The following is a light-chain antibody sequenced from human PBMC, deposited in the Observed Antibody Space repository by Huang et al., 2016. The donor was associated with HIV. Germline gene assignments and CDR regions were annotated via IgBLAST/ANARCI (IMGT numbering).Light chain of an antibody. CDR2: AAS. CDR1: QNINSV. CDR3: QQSYNTSWT. J-gene: IGKJ1*01. Sequence: DIQLTQSPSSLSASVGDRVTITCRASQNINSVLNWYKQTPGKAPHLLIYAASSLQSGVPSRFSGSGSGTDFTLTISGLQPVDLGTYYCQQSYNTSWTFGQGTTVEIK. V-gene: IGKV1-39*01.